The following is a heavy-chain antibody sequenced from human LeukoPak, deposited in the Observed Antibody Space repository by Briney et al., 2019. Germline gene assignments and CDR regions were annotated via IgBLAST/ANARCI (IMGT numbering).Heavy chain of an antibody. Sequence: SETLSLTCTVPGGSISSSSYRWGWIRQPPGKGLEWIGSIYNSETSYNPSLKSRVTISVDTSKNQISLKLSSVTAADTAVYCCARHRYFGGNFAGSWGQGILVTVSS. CDR3: ARHRYFGGNFAGS. CDR2: IYNSET. CDR1: GGSISSSSYR. J-gene: IGHJ5*02. D-gene: IGHD4-23*01. V-gene: IGHV4-39*01.